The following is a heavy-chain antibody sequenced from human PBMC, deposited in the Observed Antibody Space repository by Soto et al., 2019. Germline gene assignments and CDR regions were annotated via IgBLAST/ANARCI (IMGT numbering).Heavy chain of an antibody. V-gene: IGHV3-53*01. Sequence: EVQLVESGGGLIQPGGSLRLSCAASGFTVSSNYMSWVRQAPGKGLEWVSVIYSDGSTYYADSVKGRFTISRDNSKNTLYLQMNSLRAEDTAVYYCAKEGGGATVTTSRYFQHWGQGTLVTVSS. J-gene: IGHJ1*01. CDR3: AKEGGGATVTTSRYFQH. CDR2: IYSDGST. D-gene: IGHD4-17*01. CDR1: GFTVSSNY.